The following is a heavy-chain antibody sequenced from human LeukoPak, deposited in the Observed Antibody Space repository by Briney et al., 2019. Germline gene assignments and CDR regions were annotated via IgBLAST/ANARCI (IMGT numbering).Heavy chain of an antibody. CDR3: ARDLVVVPARFGMDV. Sequence: PSQTLSLTCTVSGGSISSGGYYWSWVRQHPGKGLEWIGYIYYSGSTYYNPSLKSRVTISVDTSKNQFSLKLSSVTAADTAVYYCARDLVVVPARFGMDVWGRGTTVTVSS. CDR2: IYYSGST. V-gene: IGHV4-31*03. CDR1: GGSISSGGYY. D-gene: IGHD2-2*01. J-gene: IGHJ6*02.